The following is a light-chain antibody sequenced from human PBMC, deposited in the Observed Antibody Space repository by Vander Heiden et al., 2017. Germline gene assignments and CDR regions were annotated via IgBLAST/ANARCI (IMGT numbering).Light chain of an antibody. Sequence: VLTQSPGTLSLSPGERATLSCRASQSVSSSYLDWYQQQPGQAPRLLIYAASSRATGIPDRFSGSGSGTDFTLTISRLEPEDFAVYYCQQYGSSPYTFGQGTQLEIK. CDR2: AAS. CDR3: QQYGSSPYT. CDR1: QSVSSSY. J-gene: IGKJ2*01. V-gene: IGKV3-20*01.